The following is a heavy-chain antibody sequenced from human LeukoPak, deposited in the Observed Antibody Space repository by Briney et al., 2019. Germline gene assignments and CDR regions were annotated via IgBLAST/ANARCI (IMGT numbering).Heavy chain of an antibody. CDR2: ISGSGGST. CDR3: AREGKDFWSGYYWPSGYFDY. J-gene: IGHJ4*02. CDR1: GFTFSSYA. D-gene: IGHD3-3*01. V-gene: IGHV3-23*01. Sequence: GGSLRLSCAASGFTFSSYAMSWVRQAPGKGLEWVSAISGSGGSTYYADSVKGRFTISRDNSKNTLYLQMNSLRAEDTAVYYCAREGKDFWSGYYWPSGYFDYWGQGTLVTVSS.